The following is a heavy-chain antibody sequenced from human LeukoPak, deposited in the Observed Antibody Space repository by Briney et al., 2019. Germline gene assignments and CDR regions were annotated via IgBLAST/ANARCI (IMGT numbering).Heavy chain of an antibody. V-gene: IGHV6-1*01. Sequence: SQTLSLTCAISGDTVSNSDSTWNWIRQSPSRCLEWLGRTYYKSNWYSDFAFSVRSRLTINADTSKNQFSLQLNSVTPEDTAVYFCARYSSGWYLDYWGQGTLGTVSA. CDR2: TYYKSNWYS. CDR3: ARYSSGWYLDY. J-gene: IGHJ4*02. D-gene: IGHD6-19*01. CDR1: GDTVSNSDST.